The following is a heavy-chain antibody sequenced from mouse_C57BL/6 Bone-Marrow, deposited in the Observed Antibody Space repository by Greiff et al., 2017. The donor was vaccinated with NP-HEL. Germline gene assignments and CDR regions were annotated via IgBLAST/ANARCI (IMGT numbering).Heavy chain of an antibody. CDR3: ARKGDGYLDD. CDR2: FHPYNDDT. Sequence: QVQLKESGAELVKPGASVKMSCKASGYTFTTYPIEWMKQNPGKSLEWIGNFHPYNDDTKYNEKFKGKATLTVEKSSSTVYLELSRLASDDSAVYCCARKGDGYLDDWGQGTTLTVSS. D-gene: IGHD2-3*01. CDR1: GYTFTTYP. V-gene: IGHV1-47*01. J-gene: IGHJ2*01.